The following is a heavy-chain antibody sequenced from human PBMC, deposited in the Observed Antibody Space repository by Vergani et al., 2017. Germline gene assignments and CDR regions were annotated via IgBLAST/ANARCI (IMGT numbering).Heavy chain of an antibody. J-gene: IGHJ6*02. CDR3: ATVATKPLYYFYSGLDV. V-gene: IGHV4-61*02. Sequence: QVQLQESGPGLVKPSQTLSLTCTVSGASINNDFYYWHWIRQPAGKGLEWIGRIYVSGITDYNSSLQSRVSMSVDTSKNQFSLTLTSVTAADTAVYYCATVATKPLYYFYSGLDVWGQGTTVTVSS. CDR1: GASINNDFYY. D-gene: IGHD5-12*01. CDR2: IYVSGIT.